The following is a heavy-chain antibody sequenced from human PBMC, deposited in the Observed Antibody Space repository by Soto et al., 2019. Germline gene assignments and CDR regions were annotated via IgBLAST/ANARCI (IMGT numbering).Heavy chain of an antibody. J-gene: IGHJ3*02. Sequence: EVQLVESGGDLVQPGGSLRLSCADSRFTFSGYWMYWVRQAPGKGLEWVANIKEDGSEKNYVDSVRGRFTISRDNAKNSLYLQMNSLRADDTAVYYCARGARIWGQGTMVNVS. CDR3: ARGARI. CDR2: IKEDGSEK. V-gene: IGHV3-7*01. CDR1: RFTFSGYW.